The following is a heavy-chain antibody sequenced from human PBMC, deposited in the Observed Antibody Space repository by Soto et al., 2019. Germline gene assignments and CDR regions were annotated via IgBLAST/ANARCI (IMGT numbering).Heavy chain of an antibody. D-gene: IGHD1-26*01. CDR1: GFSFRSDW. V-gene: IGHV3-7*04. CDR3: SGGVGDAI. CDR2: TNQDGSEK. J-gene: IGHJ4*02. Sequence: EDQLVESGGGLVQPGGSLRLTCAVSGFSFRSDWMNWVRQAPGKGLEWVAHTNQDGSEKYYLDSVKGRFTIFRDNAKNSLCLQMNGLGDEDTAVYYCSGGVGDAIWGQGTLVTVSS.